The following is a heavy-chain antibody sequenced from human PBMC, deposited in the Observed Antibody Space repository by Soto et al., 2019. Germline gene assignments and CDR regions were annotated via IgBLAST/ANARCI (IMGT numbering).Heavy chain of an antibody. CDR1: GGSISSYY. CDR3: ARAPSRYSSSWYGTADAFDI. J-gene: IGHJ3*02. V-gene: IGHV4-59*01. Sequence: SETLSLTCTVSGGSISSYYWSWIRQPPGKGLEWIGYIYYSGSTNYNPSLKSRVTISVDTSKNQFSLKLSSVTAADTAVYYCARAPSRYSSSWYGTADAFDIWGQGTMVTVS. CDR2: IYYSGST. D-gene: IGHD6-13*01.